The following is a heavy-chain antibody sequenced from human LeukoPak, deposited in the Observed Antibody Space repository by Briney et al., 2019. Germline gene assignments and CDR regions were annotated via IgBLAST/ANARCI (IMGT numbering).Heavy chain of an antibody. D-gene: IGHD1-26*01. CDR1: GFTFSSYG. CDR3: ARPGVVGATPANAFDI. Sequence: PGGSLRLSCAASGFTFSSYGMHWVRQAPGKGLEWVAVISYDGSNKYYADSVKGRFTISRDNSKNTLYLQMNSLRAEDTAVYYCARPGVVGATPANAFDIWGQGTMVTVSS. CDR2: ISYDGSNK. V-gene: IGHV3-30*19. J-gene: IGHJ3*02.